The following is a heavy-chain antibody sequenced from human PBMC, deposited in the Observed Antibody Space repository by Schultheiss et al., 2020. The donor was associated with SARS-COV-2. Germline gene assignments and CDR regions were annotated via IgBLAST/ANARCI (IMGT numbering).Heavy chain of an antibody. CDR1: GFTFSSYS. D-gene: IGHD5-24*01. CDR3: ARASVEMATIGDY. V-gene: IGHV3-48*01. Sequence: GGSLRLSCAASGFTFSSYSMNWVRQAPGKGLEWVSYISSSGSTIYYADSVKGRFTISRDNSKNTLYLQMNSLRAEDTAVYYCARASVEMATIGDYWGQGTLVTVSS. CDR2: ISSSGSTI. J-gene: IGHJ4*02.